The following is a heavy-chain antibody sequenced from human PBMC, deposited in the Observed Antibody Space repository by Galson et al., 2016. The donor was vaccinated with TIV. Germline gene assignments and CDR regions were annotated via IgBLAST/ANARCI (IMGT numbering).Heavy chain of an antibody. Sequence: SVKVSCKASGYIFINYYIHWVRQAPGQGLEWLGWFNPDSGATQYAQKFQGRVTMTRDTSISTAYMELRRLISDDTAVYYCARVNWARAYDYWGQGTQVTVSS. CDR3: ARVNWARAYDY. V-gene: IGHV1-2*02. CDR1: GYIFINYY. D-gene: IGHD7-27*01. CDR2: FNPDSGAT. J-gene: IGHJ4*02.